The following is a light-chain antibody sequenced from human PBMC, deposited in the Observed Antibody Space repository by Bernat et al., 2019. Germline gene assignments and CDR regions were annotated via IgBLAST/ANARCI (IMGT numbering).Light chain of an antibody. CDR3: SSYRSSSTPLV. J-gene: IGLJ3*02. CDR2: DVS. CDR1: TSDVGGYAY. V-gene: IGLV2-14*01. Sequence: QSALTQPASVSGSPGQSLTISCTGTTSDVGGYAYVSWYQQHPGKAPKVMIYDVSYRPSGVSNRFSGSKSGNTACLTISGLQAEDEADYYCSSYRSSSTPLVCGGGAKLTVI.